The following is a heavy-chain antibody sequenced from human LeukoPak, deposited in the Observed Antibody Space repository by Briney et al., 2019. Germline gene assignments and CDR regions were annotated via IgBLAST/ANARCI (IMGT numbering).Heavy chain of an antibody. CDR1: GFTFSSYA. D-gene: IGHD3-22*01. J-gene: IGHJ4*02. CDR2: ISGSGGST. Sequence: GGSLRLSCAASGFTFSSYAMSWVRQAPGKGLEWVSAISGSGGSTYYADSVKGRFTISRDNSKNTLYLQMNSLRAEDTAVYYWARALYYYDSSGEPYWGQGTLVTVSS. V-gene: IGHV3-23*01. CDR3: ARALYYYDSSGEPY.